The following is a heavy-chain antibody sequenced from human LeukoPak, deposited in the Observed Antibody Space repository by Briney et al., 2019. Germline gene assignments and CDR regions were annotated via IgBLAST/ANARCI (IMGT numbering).Heavy chain of an antibody. CDR1: GFTFSSDA. CDR3: AKGGFGELYPY. J-gene: IGHJ4*02. CDR2: ISGSGGST. V-gene: IGHV3-23*01. Sequence: GGSLRLSCAASGFTFSSDAMSWVRQAPGKGLEWVSAISGSGGSTYYADSVKGRFTISRDNSKNTLYLQMNSLRAEDTAVYYCAKGGFGELYPYWGQGTLVTVSS. D-gene: IGHD3-10*01.